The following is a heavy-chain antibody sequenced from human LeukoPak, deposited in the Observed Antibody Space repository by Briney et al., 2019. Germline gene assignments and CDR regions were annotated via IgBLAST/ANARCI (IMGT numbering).Heavy chain of an antibody. CDR3: ARTYSSFDY. CDR2: INNDGSTT. V-gene: IGHV3-74*01. J-gene: IGHJ4*02. D-gene: IGHD6-19*01. Sequence: GGSLRLSCAASGFTVRSNYMSWVRQAPGKGLVWVSRINNDGSTTAYADSVKGRFTISRDNTKSTLYLQMNSLRAEDTAVYYCARTYSSFDYWGQGTLVTVSS. CDR1: GFTVRSNY.